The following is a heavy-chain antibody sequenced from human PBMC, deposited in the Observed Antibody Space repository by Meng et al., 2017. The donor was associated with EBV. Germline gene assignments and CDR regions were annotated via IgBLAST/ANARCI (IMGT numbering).Heavy chain of an antibody. D-gene: IGHD3-22*01. CDR3: ARDGRLYDTPSPFDY. CDR2: ISAYNGNT. J-gene: IGHJ4*02. V-gene: IGHV1-18*01. Sequence: QVRLVCSGAGVKKPGASVKVSCKASGYTFTSYGISWVRQAPGQGLEWMGWISAYNGNTNYAQKLQGRVTMTTDTSTSTAYMELRSLRSDDTAVYYCARDGRLYDTPSPFDYWGQGTLVTVSS. CDR1: GYTFTSYG.